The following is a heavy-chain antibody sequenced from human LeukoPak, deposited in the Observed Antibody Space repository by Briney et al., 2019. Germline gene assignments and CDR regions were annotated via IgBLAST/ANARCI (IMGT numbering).Heavy chain of an antibody. Sequence: SETLSLTCTVSGGSISSYYWSWIRQPPGKGLEWIGYIYYSGSTNYNPSLKSRVTISVDTSKNQFSLKLSSVTAADTAVYYCARASPRATPYYYYYYYMDVWGKGTTVTISS. CDR1: GGSISSYY. D-gene: IGHD1-26*01. CDR3: ARASPRATPYYYYYYYMDV. CDR2: IYYSGST. J-gene: IGHJ6*03. V-gene: IGHV4-59*01.